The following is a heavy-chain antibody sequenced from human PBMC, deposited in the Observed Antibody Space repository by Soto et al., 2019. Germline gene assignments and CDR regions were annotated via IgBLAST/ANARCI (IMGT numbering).Heavy chain of an antibody. CDR3: ARVSVRRYCISTSCYEALYYYYGMDV. Sequence: SQTLSLTYTVSDGTISSVDYYWSWIRQPPGKGLEWIGYIYYSGSTYYNPSLKSRVTISVDTSKNQFSLKLSSVTAADTAVYYCARVSVRRYCISTSCYEALYYYYGMDVWGQGPTVTVSS. CDR2: IYYSGST. V-gene: IGHV4-30-4*08. D-gene: IGHD2-2*01. J-gene: IGHJ6*02. CDR1: DGTISSVDYY.